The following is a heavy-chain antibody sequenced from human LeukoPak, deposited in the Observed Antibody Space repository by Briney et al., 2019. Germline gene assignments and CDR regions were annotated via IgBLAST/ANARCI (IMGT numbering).Heavy chain of an antibody. CDR1: GFTFSSYG. CDR3: AKDGGYRSGGSCYSYYYGMDV. Sequence: GGSLRLSCAASGFTFSSYGMHWVREAPGKGLEWVAFIRYDGSNKYYADSVKGRFTISRDNSKNTLYLQMNSLRAEDTAVYYCAKDGGYRSGGSCYSYYYGMDVWGQGTTVTVSS. CDR2: IRYDGSNK. D-gene: IGHD2-15*01. J-gene: IGHJ6*02. V-gene: IGHV3-30*02.